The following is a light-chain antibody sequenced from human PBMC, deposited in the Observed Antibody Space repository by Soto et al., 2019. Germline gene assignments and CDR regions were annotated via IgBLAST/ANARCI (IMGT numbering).Light chain of an antibody. CDR3: QQYNNWPFS. J-gene: IGKJ5*01. V-gene: IGKV3-15*01. CDR2: DVS. CDR1: QSGSSD. Sequence: IVMTQYPATLSLSPVEKSTLCFXASQSGSSDDLAWYQQQPGQSPRLLIYDVSSRATGVPSRFSGTGSETDFTLTISGLQSEDSAIYFCQQYNNWPFSFGQGTRLEI.